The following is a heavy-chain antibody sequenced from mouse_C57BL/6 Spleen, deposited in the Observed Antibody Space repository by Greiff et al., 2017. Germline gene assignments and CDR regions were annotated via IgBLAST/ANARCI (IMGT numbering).Heavy chain of an antibody. J-gene: IGHJ4*01. CDR2: IYPSDSET. D-gene: IGHD2-4*01. V-gene: IGHV1-61*01. CDR3: ARIYYDYDGYARDY. Sequence: VQLQQPGAELVRPGSSVKLSCKASGYTFTSYWMDWVKQRPGQGLEWIGNIYPSDSETHYNQKFKDKATLTVDKSSSTAYMQLSSLTSEDSAVYYCARIYYDYDGYARDYWGQGTSVTVSS. CDR1: GYTFTSYW.